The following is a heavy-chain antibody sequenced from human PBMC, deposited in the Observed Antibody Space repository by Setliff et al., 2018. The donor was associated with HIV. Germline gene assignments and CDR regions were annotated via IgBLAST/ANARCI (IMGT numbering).Heavy chain of an antibody. CDR3: ARGADASGYFYREYFQH. J-gene: IGHJ1*01. CDR1: GVTFNYSF. D-gene: IGHD3-22*01. CDR2: VVPTIHEA. V-gene: IGHV1-69*13. Sequence: SVKVSCKASGVTFNYSFITWVRQAPGQGLEWMGGVVPTIHEATYAQKFQGRVTITADESATPVYMEMSGLTSEDTAIYYCARGADASGYFYREYFQHWGQGTLVTVSS.